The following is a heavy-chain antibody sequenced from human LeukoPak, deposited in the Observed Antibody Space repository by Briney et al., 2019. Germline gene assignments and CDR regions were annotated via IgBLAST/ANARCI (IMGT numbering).Heavy chain of an antibody. CDR1: GYSFTSYW. CDR3: ARGEYCSGGSCYFDY. D-gene: IGHD2-15*01. Sequence: GESLEISCKGSGYSFTSYWIGWVRQMPGKGLEWMGIIYPGDSDTRYSPSFQGQVTISADKSICTAYLQWSSLKASDTAMYYCARGEYCSGGSCYFDYWGQGTLVTVSS. CDR2: IYPGDSDT. J-gene: IGHJ4*02. V-gene: IGHV5-51*01.